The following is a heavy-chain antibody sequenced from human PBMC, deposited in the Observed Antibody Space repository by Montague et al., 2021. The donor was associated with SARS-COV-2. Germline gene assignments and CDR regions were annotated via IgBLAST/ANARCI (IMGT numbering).Heavy chain of an antibody. CDR3: SRGGGMIRGVVDF. CDR2: ISRRGDRT. V-gene: IGHV3-20*01. D-gene: IGHD3-10*01. J-gene: IGHJ4*02. Sequence: SLRLSCAVSGFPFDDYGMSWVRQAPGKGLEWVSGISRRGDRTAYGDSVKGRFTISRDNAKNSLYLQMNSLRVEDTAFYHCSRGGGMIRGVVDFWGQGILVSVSS. CDR1: GFPFDDYG.